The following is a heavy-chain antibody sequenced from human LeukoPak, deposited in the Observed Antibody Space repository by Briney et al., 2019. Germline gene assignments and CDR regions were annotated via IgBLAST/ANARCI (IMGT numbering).Heavy chain of an antibody. CDR1: GGSLSSYY. V-gene: IGHV4-59*01. D-gene: IGHD6-19*01. J-gene: IGHJ4*02. CDR2: IYYSGST. Sequence: SETLSLTCTAYGGSLSSYYWSWIRHHPGKGLEWIGYIYYSGSTNYNPSLKSRVTISVDTSKNQFSLKLSSVTAADAAVYYCARHSSGWFQFDYWGQGTLVTVSS. CDR3: ARHSSGWFQFDY.